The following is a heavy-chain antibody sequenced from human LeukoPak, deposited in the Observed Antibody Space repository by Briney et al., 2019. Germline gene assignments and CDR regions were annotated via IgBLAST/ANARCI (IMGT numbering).Heavy chain of an antibody. J-gene: IGHJ4*02. CDR1: GFIFSRYW. Sequence: GGSLRLSCAASGFIFSRYWMTWVRQAPGKGLEWVAKIKQDGSEKYYADSVKGRFTISRDNAKNSLYLQMNSLRAEDTAVYFCERDYYGSGSFPYYFDYWGQGTLVTVSS. D-gene: IGHD3-10*01. CDR3: ERDYYGSGSFPYYFDY. CDR2: IKQDGSEK. V-gene: IGHV3-7*01.